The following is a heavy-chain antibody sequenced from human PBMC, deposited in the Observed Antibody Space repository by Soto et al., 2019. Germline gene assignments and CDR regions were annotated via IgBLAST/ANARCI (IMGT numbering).Heavy chain of an antibody. CDR1: GFTFRSYA. Sequence: GGSLRLSCAASGFTFRSYAMSWVRHPPGKGLEWVSGIGGSSDSTFYAHSVKGRFTISRDNSKDTLYLQMNSLRAEDTAVYYCAKRDSTGYYYFNYWGQGTLVTVSS. J-gene: IGHJ4*02. CDR3: AKRDSTGYYYFNY. V-gene: IGHV3-23*01. D-gene: IGHD3-22*01. CDR2: IGGSSDST.